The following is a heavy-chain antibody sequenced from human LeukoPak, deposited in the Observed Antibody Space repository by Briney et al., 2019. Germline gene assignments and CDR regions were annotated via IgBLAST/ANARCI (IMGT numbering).Heavy chain of an antibody. D-gene: IGHD2-8*02. Sequence: SENLSLTCAVYGGSFSGYYWSWIRQPPGKGLEWFGEINHSGSTNYNPSLKSRVTISVDTSKNQFSLKLISVAAADTAVYYCARSPSVTVSPDYWCQGTLVTVSS. V-gene: IGHV4-34*01. J-gene: IGHJ4*02. CDR3: ARSPSVTVSPDY. CDR2: INHSGST. CDR1: GGSFSGYY.